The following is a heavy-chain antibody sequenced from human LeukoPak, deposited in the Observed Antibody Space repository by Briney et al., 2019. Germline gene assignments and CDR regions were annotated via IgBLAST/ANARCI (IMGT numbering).Heavy chain of an antibody. Sequence: GGSLRLSCAASGFTFSSYWMSWVRQAPGKGLEWVANIKQDESEKYYVDSVKGRFTISRDNAKNSLYPQMNSLRAEDTAVYYCARDAVAMVTPIYYYYYMDVWGKGTTVTVSS. CDR3: ARDAVAMVTPIYYYYYMDV. CDR2: IKQDESEK. J-gene: IGHJ6*03. CDR1: GFTFSSYW. D-gene: IGHD5-18*01. V-gene: IGHV3-7*01.